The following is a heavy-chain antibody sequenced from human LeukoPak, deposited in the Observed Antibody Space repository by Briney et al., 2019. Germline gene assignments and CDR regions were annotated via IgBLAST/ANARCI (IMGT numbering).Heavy chain of an antibody. V-gene: IGHV4-59*01. CDR3: ARDRELGY. Sequence: SETLSLTCTVSGGSISSYYWNWIRQPPGKGLEWIANIYYSGSTNHNPSLKSRVSISVDTSKNQFSLRLSSVTAADTAVYYCARDRELGYWGQGTLVTVSS. CDR2: IYYSGST. CDR1: GGSISSYY. D-gene: IGHD3-10*01. J-gene: IGHJ4*02.